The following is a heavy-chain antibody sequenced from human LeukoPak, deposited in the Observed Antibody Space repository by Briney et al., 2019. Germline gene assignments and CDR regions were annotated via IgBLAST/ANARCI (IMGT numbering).Heavy chain of an antibody. CDR2: IDPSDSYT. V-gene: IGHV5-10-1*01. D-gene: IGHD6-19*01. J-gene: IGHJ4*02. CDR3: TRQRSGWPLVF. Sequence: GESLRISCKGSGYSFTTYWITWVRQMPGKGLEWMGRIDPSDSYTNYSPSFQGHFTISADKSISTAYLQWSSLKAPDTAMYYCTRQRSGWPLVFWGQGRLVSVSS. CDR1: GYSFTTYW.